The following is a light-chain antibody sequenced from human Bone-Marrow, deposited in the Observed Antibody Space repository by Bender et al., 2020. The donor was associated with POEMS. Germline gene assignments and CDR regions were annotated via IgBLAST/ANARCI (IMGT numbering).Light chain of an antibody. V-gene: IGLV2-14*03. CDR1: SSDVGGYNF. CDR3: ASPTFYNTHV. Sequence: QSVLAQPASVSGSPGQSITISCTGTSSDVGGYNFVSWYQQHPGRAPKLLIHNVSNRPSGISSRFSGSKSGNTASLTISGLQAEDEADYYCASPTFYNTHVFGTGTKVTVL. J-gene: IGLJ1*01. CDR2: NVS.